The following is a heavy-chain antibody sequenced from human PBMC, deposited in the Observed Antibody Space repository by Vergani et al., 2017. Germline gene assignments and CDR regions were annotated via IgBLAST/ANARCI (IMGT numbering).Heavy chain of an antibody. CDR3: ARRSGIVYDIFSGTQYFFDF. CDR1: GFSIDNGYY. Sequence: QVQLQESGPGLVKPSETLSLTCAVSGFSIDNGYYWDWIRQPPGKGLEWIGSIYRTGRTHFNPSLKSRVTISVDTSNNPFSLRLNSLTAADPAVYYCARRSGIVYDIFSGTQYFFDFWGQGTLVTVSS. D-gene: IGHD3-9*01. J-gene: IGHJ4*02. V-gene: IGHV4-38-2*01. CDR2: IYRTGRT.